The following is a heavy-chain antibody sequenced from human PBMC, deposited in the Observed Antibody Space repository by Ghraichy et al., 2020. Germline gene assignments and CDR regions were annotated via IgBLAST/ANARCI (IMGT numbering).Heavy chain of an antibody. J-gene: IGHJ4*02. CDR3: ARDQSYSSSSVFGY. D-gene: IGHD6-6*01. CDR1: GFTFSSYS. Sequence: GSLRLSCTASGFTFSSYSMNWVRQAPGKGLEWVSSISSSSSYIYYADSVKGRFTISRDNAKNSLCLQMNSLRAEDTAVYYCARDQSYSSSSVFGYWGQGTLVTVSS. V-gene: IGHV3-21*01. CDR2: ISSSSSYI.